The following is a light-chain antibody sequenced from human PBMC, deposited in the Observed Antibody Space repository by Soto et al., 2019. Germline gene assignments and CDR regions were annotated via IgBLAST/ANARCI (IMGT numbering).Light chain of an antibody. V-gene: IGKV1-39*01. CDR3: QQSRNFPRT. CDR2: AAA. J-gene: IGKJ5*01. Sequence: EIQMTQSPSSLSPSVGDRVTITCRASQTIDSFLSWYQQKPGKAPKLLIYAAASLLTGVPSRCSGGGSGTHFTLTINSLQPEDFATYYCQQSRNFPRTFGQGTRLEIK. CDR1: QTIDSF.